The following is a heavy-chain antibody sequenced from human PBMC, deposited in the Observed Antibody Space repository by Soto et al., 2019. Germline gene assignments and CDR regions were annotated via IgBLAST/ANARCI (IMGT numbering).Heavy chain of an antibody. V-gene: IGHV5-51*01. CDR1: GYSFTSYW. D-gene: IGHD6-13*01. CDR3: ARQIEGIAAAGGYDVDEAFDI. Sequence: GESLKISCKGSGYSFTSYWIGWVRQMPGKGLEWMGIIYPGDSDTRYSPSFQGQVTISADKSISTAYLQWSSLKASDTAMYYCARQIEGIAAAGGYDVDEAFDIWGQGTMVTVSS. J-gene: IGHJ3*02. CDR2: IYPGDSDT.